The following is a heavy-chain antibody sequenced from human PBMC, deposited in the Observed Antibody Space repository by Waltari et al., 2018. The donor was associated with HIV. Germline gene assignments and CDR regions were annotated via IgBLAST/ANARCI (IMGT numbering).Heavy chain of an antibody. CDR2: STPNSGGT. D-gene: IGHD4-17*01. J-gene: IGHJ4*02. CDR3: AREGGKSVYGEFGY. CDR1: GYTFTDHH. Sequence: QVQLVQSGAEVKTPGASVKVSCKASGYTFTDHHIHWIRQAPGQGFEWMGWSTPNSGGTNYAPKLQGRVTLTRDTSISTAYMGLTRLTSDDTAVYYCAREGGKSVYGEFGYWGQGTLVTVSS. V-gene: IGHV1-2*02.